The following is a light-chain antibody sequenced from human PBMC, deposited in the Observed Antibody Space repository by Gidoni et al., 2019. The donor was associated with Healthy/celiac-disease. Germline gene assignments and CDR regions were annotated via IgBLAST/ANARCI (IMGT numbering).Light chain of an antibody. V-gene: IGLV3-1*01. CDR2: QDS. J-gene: IGLJ2*01. CDR3: QAWDSSTVV. CDR1: KLGDKY. Sequence: SYELTPPSPVSVPPGQTASITCSGDKLGDKYACWYQQKPGQSPVLVIYQDSKRPSGIPERFSGSNSGNTATLTISGTQAMDEADYYCQAWDSSTVVFGGGTKLTVL.